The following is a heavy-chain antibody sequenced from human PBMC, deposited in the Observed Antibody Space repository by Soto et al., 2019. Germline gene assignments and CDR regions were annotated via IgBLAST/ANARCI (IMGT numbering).Heavy chain of an antibody. CDR2: MNSDGRTT. CDR3: ATAEVDY. V-gene: IGHV3-74*01. J-gene: IGHJ4*02. Sequence: EVQLVESGGGLVQPGWSLRLSCAASGFNFGNNWMHWVRQAPGKGLEWVSRMNSDGRTTNYADSVQGRFTVCRDNAKNTLYLQMNSLRAEDTAVYYCATAEVDYWGPGTLVTVSS. CDR1: GFNFGNNW.